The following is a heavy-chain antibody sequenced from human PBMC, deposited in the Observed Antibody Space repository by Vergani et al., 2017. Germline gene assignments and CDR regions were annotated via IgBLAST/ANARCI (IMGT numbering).Heavy chain of an antibody. CDR3: STVIRQRVLGQSPSFDY. CDR2: FDPEDGET. V-gene: IGHV1-24*01. D-gene: IGHD6-13*01. Sequence: QVQLVQSGAEVKKPGASVMVSCKVSGYTLTELSMHWVRQAPGKGLEWMGGFDPEDGETIYAQKFQGRVTMTEDTSADKAYMELSSLRSEDTAVYYCSTVIRQRVLGQSPSFDYWGQGTLVTVSS. J-gene: IGHJ4*02. CDR1: GYTLTELS.